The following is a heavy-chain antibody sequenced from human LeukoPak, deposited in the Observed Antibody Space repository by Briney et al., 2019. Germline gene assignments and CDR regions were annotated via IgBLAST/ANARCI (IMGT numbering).Heavy chain of an antibody. D-gene: IGHD2-2*01. Sequence: ASVKVSCKASGYTFTGYYMHWVRQAPGQGLEWMRWIDPSTGGTNYAQKFQGRVTMTRDTSISTAYMELSRLKSDDTAVYYCARTVVPAAINWFDPWGQGTLVTVSS. V-gene: IGHV1-2*02. CDR3: ARTVVPAAINWFDP. CDR2: IDPSTGGT. CDR1: GYTFTGYY. J-gene: IGHJ5*02.